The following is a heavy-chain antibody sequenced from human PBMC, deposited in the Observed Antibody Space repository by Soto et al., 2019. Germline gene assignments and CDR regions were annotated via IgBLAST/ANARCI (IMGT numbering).Heavy chain of an antibody. J-gene: IGHJ5*02. D-gene: IGHD3-16*02. V-gene: IGHV1-8*01. CDR2: MNPNSGNT. Sequence: ASVKVSCKASGYTFTSYDINWVRQATGQGLEYLGWMNPNSGNTAYVQKFQGRVTMTWDTSITTAYMELSSRRSEDTAVYFCARGVKPGAHSRWLDPWGQGTLVIVSS. CDR1: GYTFTSYD. CDR3: ARGVKPGAHSRWLDP.